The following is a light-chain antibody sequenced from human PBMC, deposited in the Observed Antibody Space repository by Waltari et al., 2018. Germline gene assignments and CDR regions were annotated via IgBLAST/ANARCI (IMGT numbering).Light chain of an antibody. J-gene: IGKJ1*01. V-gene: IGKV4-1*01. Sequence: DIVMTKSPESLAVSLGEKATITCKSSPSVLHSSNNKNYFAWYQQKPGQPPKLLVYWASTRKSGVRDRVSGSGSGTDFTITISSLQAEDVAVYYCQQFQSHLRTFGQGTKVEIK. CDR1: PSVLHSSNNKNY. CDR2: WAS. CDR3: QQFQSHLRT.